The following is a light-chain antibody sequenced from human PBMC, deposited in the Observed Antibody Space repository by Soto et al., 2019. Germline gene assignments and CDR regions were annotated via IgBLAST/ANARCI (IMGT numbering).Light chain of an antibody. CDR1: QSVSSSY. J-gene: IGKJ3*01. CDR3: QQYGSSSFT. CDR2: GAS. V-gene: IGKV3-20*01. Sequence: EIVLTQSPGTLSLSPGERATLSCRASQSVSSSYLAWYQQKPGQAPRLLIYGASSRATGIPDRFSGSGSGTDFTLTISRLEPEDFAVYYCQQYGSSSFTFGPGTKVDF.